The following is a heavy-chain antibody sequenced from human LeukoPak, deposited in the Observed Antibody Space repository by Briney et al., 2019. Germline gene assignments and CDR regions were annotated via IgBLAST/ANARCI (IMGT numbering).Heavy chain of an antibody. J-gene: IGHJ4*02. CDR3: VKDRWVDH. D-gene: IGHD6-13*01. CDR2: ISSEGKTT. CDR1: GFIFSPYA. V-gene: IGHV3-64D*06. Sequence: GSLRLSCSASGFIFSPYAMHWVRQAPGKGLEYVSSISSEGKTTYYADSVKGRFTISRDNSKNTLYLQMSSLRPEDTAVYYCVKDRWVDHWGQGTLVTVSS.